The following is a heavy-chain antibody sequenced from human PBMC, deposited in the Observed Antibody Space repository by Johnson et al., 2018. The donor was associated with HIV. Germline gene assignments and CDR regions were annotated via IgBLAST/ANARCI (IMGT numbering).Heavy chain of an antibody. CDR3: TTESGYSGYDLQLGAFDI. J-gene: IGHJ3*02. V-gene: IGHV3-15*01. D-gene: IGHD5-12*01. CDR1: EFTLSNAW. CDR2: IKRKSDGGTT. Sequence: EVQLVESGGGLVKPGGSLRLSCAASEFTLSNAWMSWVRQVPGKGLEWVGRIKRKSDGGTTEYAAPVKGRFSISRDDSKNTLYLQMNSLKTEDTAVYYCTTESGYSGYDLQLGAFDIWGQGTMVTVSS.